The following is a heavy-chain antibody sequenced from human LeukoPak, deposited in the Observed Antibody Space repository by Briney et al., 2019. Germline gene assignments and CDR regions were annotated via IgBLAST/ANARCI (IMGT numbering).Heavy chain of an antibody. J-gene: IGHJ3*01. V-gene: IGHV7-4-1*02. CDR1: GYTFTIYA. CDR2: INTNTGNP. Sequence: GASVTVSFKSSGYTFTIYAMNWVRQAPGQGLEWMGWINTNTGNPTYVQGFTGRFVFSLDTHHRNPYLHITTQTAGDTAVYCCATSITMVRGSLTIAWGQGTMVTVSS. CDR3: ATSITMVRGSLTIA. D-gene: IGHD3-10*01.